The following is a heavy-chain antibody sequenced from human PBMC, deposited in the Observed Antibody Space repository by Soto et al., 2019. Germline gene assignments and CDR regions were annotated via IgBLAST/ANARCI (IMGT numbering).Heavy chain of an antibody. V-gene: IGHV3-48*01. CDR3: VREWEYYYDY. CDR1: GFTFSTYN. CDR2: LTSSGFTK. Sequence: EVHLVESGGALVQPGGSLRLSCAASGFTFSTYNMNWVRQAPGKGLEWVSYLTSSGFTKYYADSVKGRFSVSRDNARNSLYLQMHSLRAEDTGVYFCVREWEYYYDYWGQGTRVTVSS. J-gene: IGHJ4*02. D-gene: IGHD1-26*01.